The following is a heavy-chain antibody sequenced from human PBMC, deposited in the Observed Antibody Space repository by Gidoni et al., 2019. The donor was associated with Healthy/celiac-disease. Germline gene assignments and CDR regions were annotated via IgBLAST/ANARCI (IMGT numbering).Heavy chain of an antibody. Sequence: QVQLVQSGAEVKKPRASVKFSCKASGYTFTSYDLNWVRQATGQVFEWLGWMNPNSVNTGYAQKCQGRVTMTRNTSISTAYMELSSLRSEDTAVYYCATLVGATRRPFDYWGQGTLVTVSS. J-gene: IGHJ4*02. CDR2: MNPNSVNT. CDR1: GYTFTSYD. D-gene: IGHD1-26*01. CDR3: ATLVGATRRPFDY. V-gene: IGHV1-8*01.